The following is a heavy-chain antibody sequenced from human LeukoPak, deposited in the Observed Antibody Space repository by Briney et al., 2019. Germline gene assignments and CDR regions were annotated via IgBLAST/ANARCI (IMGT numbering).Heavy chain of an antibody. Sequence: ASVKVSCKASGYTFTSYGISWVRQAPGQGLEWMGWIIPNSGGTNYAQKFQGRVTMTRNTSISTAYMELSSLRSEDTAVYYCARGTRNIVVVPAALYYYYYMDVWGKGTTVTVSS. J-gene: IGHJ6*03. D-gene: IGHD2-2*01. CDR2: IIPNSGGT. CDR1: GYTFTSYG. CDR3: ARGTRNIVVVPAALYYYYYMDV. V-gene: IGHV1-8*02.